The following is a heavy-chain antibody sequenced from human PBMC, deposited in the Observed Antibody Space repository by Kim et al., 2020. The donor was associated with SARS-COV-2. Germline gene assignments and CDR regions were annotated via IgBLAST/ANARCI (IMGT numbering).Heavy chain of an antibody. Sequence: SGPTLVNPTQTLTLTCTFSGFSLSTSGMCVSWIRQPPGKALEWLARIDWDDDKYYSTSLKTRLTISKDTSKNQVVLTMTNMDPVDTATYYCARISSHIVASDYWGQGTRVTVYS. D-gene: IGHD5-12*01. CDR1: GFSLSTSGMC. CDR3: ARISSHIVASDY. J-gene: IGHJ4*02. CDR2: IDWDDDK. V-gene: IGHV2-70*11.